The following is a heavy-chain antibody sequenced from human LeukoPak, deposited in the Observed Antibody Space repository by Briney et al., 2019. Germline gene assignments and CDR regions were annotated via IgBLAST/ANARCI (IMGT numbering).Heavy chain of an antibody. CDR2: ISYDGSNK. CDR1: GFTFTTYW. CDR3: AKDLPAAYFDY. J-gene: IGHJ4*02. D-gene: IGHD2-2*01. Sequence: PGGSLRLSCAAFGFTFTTYWMSWVRQAPGKVLEWVAVISYDGSNKYYADSVKGRFTISRDNSKNTLYLQMNSLRAEDTAVYYCAKDLPAAYFDYWGQGTLATVSS. V-gene: IGHV3-30*18.